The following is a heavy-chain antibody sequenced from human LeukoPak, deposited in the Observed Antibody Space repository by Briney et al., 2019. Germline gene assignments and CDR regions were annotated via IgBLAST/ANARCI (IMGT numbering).Heavy chain of an antibody. J-gene: IGHJ3*02. V-gene: IGHV1-18*01. CDR1: GYTFTSYG. Sequence: ASVKVSRKASGYTFTSYGISWVRQAPGQGLEWMGWISAYNGNTNYAQKLQGRVTMTTDTSTSTAYMELRSLRSDDTAVYYCARYGTRDYDILTGYSGAFDIWGQGTMVTVSS. D-gene: IGHD3-9*01. CDR2: ISAYNGNT. CDR3: ARYGTRDYDILTGYSGAFDI.